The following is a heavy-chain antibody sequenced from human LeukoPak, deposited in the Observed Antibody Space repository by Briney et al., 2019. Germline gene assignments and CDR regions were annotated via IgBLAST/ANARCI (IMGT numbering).Heavy chain of an antibody. D-gene: IGHD3-10*01. J-gene: IGHJ4*02. CDR2: IYYSGIT. CDR1: GDSIRNYY. CDR3: ASSAYYSGSYRQLDY. Sequence: PSETLSLTCTVFGDSIRNYYWSWIRQPPGKGLEWIGYIYYSGITNYNPSLKSRVTISVDTSKNQFSLNLSSVTAADTTVYYCASSAYYSGSYRQLDYWGQGTLVTVSS. V-gene: IGHV4-59*01.